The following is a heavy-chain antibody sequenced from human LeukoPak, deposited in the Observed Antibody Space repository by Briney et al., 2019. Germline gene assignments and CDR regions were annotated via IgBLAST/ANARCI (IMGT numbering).Heavy chain of an antibody. Sequence: PGGSLRLSCAASGFTVSSNYMSWVRQAPGKGLEWVSVIYSGGSTYYAHSVKGRFTISRDNSKNTLYLQMNSLRAEDTAVYYCASSSYSSGWWEDDAFDIWGQGTMVTVSS. CDR2: IYSGGST. CDR1: GFTVSSNY. V-gene: IGHV3-66*01. CDR3: ASSSYSSGWWEDDAFDI. J-gene: IGHJ3*02. D-gene: IGHD6-19*01.